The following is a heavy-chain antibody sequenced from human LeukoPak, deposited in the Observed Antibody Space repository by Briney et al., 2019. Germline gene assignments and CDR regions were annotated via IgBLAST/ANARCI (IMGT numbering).Heavy chain of an antibody. CDR2: INAGNGNT. J-gene: IGHJ6*02. D-gene: IGHD2-15*01. CDR3: AILRLRSYYYYYGMDV. CDR1: GYTFTSYA. Sequence: ASVKVSRKASGYTFTSYAMHWVRQAPGQRLEWMGWINAGNGNTKYSQKFQGRVTITRDTSASTAYMELSSLRSEDTAVYYCAILRLRSYYYYYGMDVWGQGTTVTVSS. V-gene: IGHV1-3*01.